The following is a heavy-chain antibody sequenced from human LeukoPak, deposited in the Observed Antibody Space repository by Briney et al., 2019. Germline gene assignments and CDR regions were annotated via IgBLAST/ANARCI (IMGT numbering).Heavy chain of an antibody. D-gene: IGHD3-22*01. V-gene: IGHV4-59*08. CDR2: IYYSGSA. J-gene: IGHJ4*02. CDR3: ARQYYYDRSGYFDY. CDR1: GCSISRFY. Sequence: KPSETLSFTCTVSGCSISRFYWSWIRQPPGKGLEWIGYIYYSGSANYNPSLKSRVTISVDTSKNQFSLKLSSVTAADTAVYYCARQYYYDRSGYFDYWGQGTLVTVSS.